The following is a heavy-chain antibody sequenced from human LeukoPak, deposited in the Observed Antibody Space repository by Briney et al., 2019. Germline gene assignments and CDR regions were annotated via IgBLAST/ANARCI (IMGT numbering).Heavy chain of an antibody. Sequence: GGSLRLSCAASGFTFRTTRMTWVRQAPGKGPEYIATINSRGDSINYADSVKGRFTVSRDNSKNLLDLQMNSLRVEDTGVYYCAWLYYYYMEVWGKGTTVT. CDR1: GFTFRTTR. J-gene: IGHJ6*03. CDR2: INSRGDSI. V-gene: IGHV3-21*01. CDR3: AWLYYYYMEV. D-gene: IGHD5-12*01.